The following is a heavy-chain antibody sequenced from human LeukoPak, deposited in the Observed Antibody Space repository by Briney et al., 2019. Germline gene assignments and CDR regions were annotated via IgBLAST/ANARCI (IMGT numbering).Heavy chain of an antibody. J-gene: IGHJ4*02. CDR2: INPSGGGT. CDR3: ARGSLGFWSGYFGY. CDR1: GYTFTSYY. Sequence: GASVKVSCKASGYTFTSYYMHWVRQAPGQGLEWMGMINPSGGGTTYAQKFQGRLTMTRDTSTSTVYMELGSLRSEDTAVYYCARGSLGFWSGYFGYWGQGTLVTVSS. D-gene: IGHD3-3*01. V-gene: IGHV1-46*01.